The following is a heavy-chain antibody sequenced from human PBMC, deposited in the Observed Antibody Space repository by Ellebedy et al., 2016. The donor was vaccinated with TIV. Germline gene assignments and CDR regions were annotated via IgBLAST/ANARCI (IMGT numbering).Heavy chain of an antibody. CDR1: GFTFSTST. J-gene: IGHJ4*02. V-gene: IGHV3-21*01. Sequence: PGGSLRLSCAASGFTFSTSTMNWVRQAPGKGLEWVSTITSNSDYTSYTDSVKGRFTTSRDNTKNSVFLQMNSLRAEDTAVYYCARSGGVTTVTTPDYWGQGTLVTVSS. CDR3: ARSGGVTTVTTPDY. D-gene: IGHD4-17*01. CDR2: ITSNSDYT.